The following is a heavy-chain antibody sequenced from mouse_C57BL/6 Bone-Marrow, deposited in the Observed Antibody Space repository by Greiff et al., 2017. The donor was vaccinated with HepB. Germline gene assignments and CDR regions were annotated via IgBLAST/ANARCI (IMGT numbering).Heavy chain of an antibody. CDR1: GFTFSSYA. V-gene: IGHV5-4*01. CDR3: ARDREYYGSSPCWYFDV. Sequence: EVKLVESGGGLVKPGGSLKLSCAASGFTFSSYAMSWVRQTPEKRLEWVATISDGGSYTYYPDNVKGRFTISRDNAKNNLYLQMSHLKSEDTAMYYCARDREYYGSSPCWYFDVWGTGTTVTVSS. D-gene: IGHD1-1*01. J-gene: IGHJ1*03. CDR2: ISDGGSYT.